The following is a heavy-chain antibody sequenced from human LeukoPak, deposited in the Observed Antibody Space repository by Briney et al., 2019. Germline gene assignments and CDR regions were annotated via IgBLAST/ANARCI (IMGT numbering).Heavy chain of an antibody. CDR1: GYSFISYW. V-gene: IGHV5-10-1*01. Sequence: GESLKISCKGSGYSFISYWISWVRQMPGKGLEWMGRIDPSDSYTNYSPSFQGHVTISADKSISTAYLQWSSLKASDTAMYYCARPGKAVAASYYYYGMDVWGKGTTVTVSS. CDR2: IDPSDSYT. D-gene: IGHD6-19*01. J-gene: IGHJ6*04. CDR3: ARPGKAVAASYYYYGMDV.